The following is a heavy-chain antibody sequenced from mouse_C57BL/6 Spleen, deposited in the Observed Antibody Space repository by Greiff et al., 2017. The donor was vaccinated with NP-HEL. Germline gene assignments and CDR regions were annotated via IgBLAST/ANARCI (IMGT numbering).Heavy chain of an antibody. CDR2: IYPGDGDT. CDR3: ARDGYYGFYAMGY. V-gene: IGHV1-82*01. Sequence: QVQLQQSGPELVKPGASVKISCKASGYAFSSSWMNWVKQRPGKGLEWIGRIYPGDGDTNYNGKFKGKATLTADKSSSTAYMQLSSLTSEDSAVYFCARDGYYGFYAMGYWGQGTSVTVSS. D-gene: IGHD2-3*01. J-gene: IGHJ4*01. CDR1: GYAFSSSW.